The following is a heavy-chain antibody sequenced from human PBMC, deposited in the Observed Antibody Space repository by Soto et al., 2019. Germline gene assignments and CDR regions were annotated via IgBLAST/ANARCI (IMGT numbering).Heavy chain of an antibody. CDR3: ARKGAAASYAHYYMDV. Sequence: QVQLQESGPGLVKPSETLSLTCTVSGGSISPYYWSWIRHPPGKGLEWIGYVYYSGNTNYNPSLESRVTISVDTSRNRFSLNLTSGTAADTAVYYCARKGAAASYAHYYMDVWGRGTAVTVSS. D-gene: IGHD6-13*01. CDR1: GGSISPYY. J-gene: IGHJ6*03. V-gene: IGHV4-59*01. CDR2: VYYSGNT.